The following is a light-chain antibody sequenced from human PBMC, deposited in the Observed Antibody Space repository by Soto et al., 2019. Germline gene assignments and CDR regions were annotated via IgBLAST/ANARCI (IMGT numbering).Light chain of an antibody. CDR2: DAS. CDR3: QQRKSWPPHT. CDR1: QNVEGY. Sequence: DIVLTQSPAILSLSPGESATLSCRASQNVEGYLAWYQQKPGQAPRLLIYDASNRATGIPARFSGSGSGTDFTLTITSLEPEDFAVYYCQQRKSWPPHTFGQGTRLEIK. V-gene: IGKV3-11*01. J-gene: IGKJ5*01.